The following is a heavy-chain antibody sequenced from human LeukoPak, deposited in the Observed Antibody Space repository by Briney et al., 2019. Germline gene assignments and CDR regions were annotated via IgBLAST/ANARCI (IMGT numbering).Heavy chain of an antibody. J-gene: IGHJ3*02. Sequence: SETLSLTCTVSGGSISSFYWNWLRQPPGKGLEWIGYIYYSGSTDYNPSLKSRVTMSVDRSKNRFSLKLSSVTAADTAVYYCARNANPTDAFDIWGQGTMVTVFS. D-gene: IGHD2-2*01. V-gene: IGHV4-59*01. CDR3: ARNANPTDAFDI. CDR1: GGSISSFY. CDR2: IYYSGST.